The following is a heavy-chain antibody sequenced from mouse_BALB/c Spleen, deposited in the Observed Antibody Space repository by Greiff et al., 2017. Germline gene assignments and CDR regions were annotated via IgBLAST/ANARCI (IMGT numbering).Heavy chain of an antibody. CDR2: INPYNDGT. V-gene: IGHV1-14*01. J-gene: IGHJ3*01. Sequence: EVQLQQSGPELVKPGASVKMSCKASGYTFTSYVMHWVKQKPGQGLEWIGYINPYNDGTKYNEKFKGKATLTADKSSSTAYMQLNSLTSEDSAVYFCKRSNYRYPWFAYWGQGTLVTVSA. D-gene: IGHD2-14*01. CDR3: KRSNYRYPWFAY. CDR1: GYTFTSYV.